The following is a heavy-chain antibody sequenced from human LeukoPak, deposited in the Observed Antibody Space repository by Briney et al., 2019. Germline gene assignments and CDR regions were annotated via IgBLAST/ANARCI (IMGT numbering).Heavy chain of an antibody. CDR3: AREPEYYYYYGMDV. CDR1: GFTFSSYW. CDR2: INSDGSST. V-gene: IGHV3-74*01. J-gene: IGHJ6*02. Sequence: GGSLRLSSAASGFTFSSYWMHWVRQAPGKGLVWVSRINSDGSSTSYADSVKGRFTISRDNAKNTLYLQMNSLRAEDTAVYYCAREPEYYYYYGMDVWGQGTTVTVSS.